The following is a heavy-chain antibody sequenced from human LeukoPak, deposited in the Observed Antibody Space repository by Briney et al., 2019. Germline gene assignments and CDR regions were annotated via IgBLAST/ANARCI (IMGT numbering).Heavy chain of an antibody. CDR1: GGSISSSSYY. CDR2: INHSGST. Sequence: PSETLSLTCTVSGGSISSSSYYWGWIRQPPGKGLEWIGEINHSGSTNYNPSLKSRVTILEDTSKNQFSLKLSSVTAADTAVYYCARGTVANGGAFDIWGQGIMVTVSS. J-gene: IGHJ3*02. CDR3: ARGTVANGGAFDI. D-gene: IGHD7-27*01. V-gene: IGHV4-39*07.